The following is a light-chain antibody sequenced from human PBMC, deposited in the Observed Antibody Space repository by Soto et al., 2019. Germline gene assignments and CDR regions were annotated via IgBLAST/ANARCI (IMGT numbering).Light chain of an antibody. CDR2: MAS. Sequence: DIQMTQSPSTLSASVGDRVTITCRASQSISNWLAWYQQKPGKAPKLLIYMASTLETGVPSRFSGSGSGAEFTLTISSLQPDDFATYYCQQYKSFPWTFGHGAKVE. CDR1: QSISNW. V-gene: IGKV1-5*03. CDR3: QQYKSFPWT. J-gene: IGKJ1*01.